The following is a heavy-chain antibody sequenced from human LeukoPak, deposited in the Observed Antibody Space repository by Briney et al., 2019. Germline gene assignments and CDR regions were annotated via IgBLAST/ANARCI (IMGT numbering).Heavy chain of an antibody. CDR2: IYYSGST. V-gene: IGHV4-39*07. CDR1: GGSISSSSYY. J-gene: IGHJ4*02. CDR3: ARIYSPCIDY. D-gene: IGHD5-12*01. Sequence: SETLSLTCTVSGGSISSSSYYWGWIRQPPGKGLEWIGSIYYSGSTYYNPSLKSRVTISVDTSKNQFSLKLSSVTAADTAVYYCARIYSPCIDYWGQGTLVTVSS.